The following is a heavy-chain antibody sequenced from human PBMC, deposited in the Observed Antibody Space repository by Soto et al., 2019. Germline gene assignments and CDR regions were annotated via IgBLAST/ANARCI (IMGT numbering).Heavy chain of an antibody. CDR3: ARDSLSYDSSGFSAP. CDR1: GYTFTSYG. D-gene: IGHD3-22*01. J-gene: IGHJ5*02. CDR2: ISAYNGNT. V-gene: IGHV1-18*01. Sequence: ASVKVSCKASGYTFTSYGISWVRQAPGQGLEWMGWISAYNGNTNYAQKLQGRVTMTTDTSTSTAYMELRSLRSDDTAVYYCARDSLSYDSSGFSAPWSQGTRVPVSS.